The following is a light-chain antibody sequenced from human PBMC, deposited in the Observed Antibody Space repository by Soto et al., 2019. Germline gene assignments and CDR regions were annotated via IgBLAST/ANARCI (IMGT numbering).Light chain of an antibody. V-gene: IGKV3-20*01. CDR2: GAS. Sequence: EIVLTQSPGTLSLSPGERATLSCRASRSVSASYLAWYQQKPGQAPRLLIYGASSRATGFPDRFSGSGSGTDFTLTISRLEPEDSAVYYCQQYNEWPFTFGPGTKVDIK. CDR1: RSVSASY. J-gene: IGKJ3*01. CDR3: QQYNEWPFT.